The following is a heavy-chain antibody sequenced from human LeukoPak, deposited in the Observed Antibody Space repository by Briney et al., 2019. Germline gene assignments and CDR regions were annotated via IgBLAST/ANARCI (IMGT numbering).Heavy chain of an antibody. Sequence: GGSLRLSCAASGFTFSSYAMHWVRQAPGKGLEWVAVISYDGSNKYYADSVKGRFTISRDNAKNTLYLQMNSLRAEDTAVYYCARAGTPIYYYYMDVWGKGTTVTVSS. D-gene: IGHD2-2*02. CDR2: ISYDGSNK. J-gene: IGHJ6*03. CDR1: GFTFSSYA. V-gene: IGHV3-30*04. CDR3: ARAGTPIYYYYMDV.